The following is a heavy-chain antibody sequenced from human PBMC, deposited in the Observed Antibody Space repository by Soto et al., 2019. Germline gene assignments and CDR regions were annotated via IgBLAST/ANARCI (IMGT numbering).Heavy chain of an antibody. V-gene: IGHV1-3*05. CDR2: INAGNGNT. CDR3: ARDTMVALDY. J-gene: IGHJ4*02. Sequence: QVQLVQSGAEEKKPGASVKVSCKASGYTFTSYAMHWVRQAPGQGLEWMGWINAGNGNTKYSQKFQGRVTLTRDTAASTAYMELSSLRSEDTAVYYCARDTMVALDYWGQGTLVTVSS. D-gene: IGHD2-15*01. CDR1: GYTFTSYA.